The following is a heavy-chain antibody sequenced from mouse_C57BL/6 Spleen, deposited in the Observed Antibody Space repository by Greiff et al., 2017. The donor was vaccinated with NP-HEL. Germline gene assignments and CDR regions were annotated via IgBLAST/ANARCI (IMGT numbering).Heavy chain of an antibody. V-gene: IGHV5-6*01. D-gene: IGHD1-1*01. CDR2: ISSGGSYT. Sequence: EVHLVESGGDLVKPGGSLKLSCAASGFTFSSYGMSWVRQTPDKRLEWVATISSGGSYTYYPGSVKGRFTLSRDNATNTLYLQMSSLKSEDTAKYYGARRRTRHYYGSSYVGYFDVWGTGTTVTVSS. CDR1: GFTFSSYG. J-gene: IGHJ1*03. CDR3: ARRRTRHYYGSSYVGYFDV.